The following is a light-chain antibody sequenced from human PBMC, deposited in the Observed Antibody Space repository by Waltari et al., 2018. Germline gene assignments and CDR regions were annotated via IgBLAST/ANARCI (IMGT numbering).Light chain of an antibody. CDR1: SSNIGSNT. V-gene: IGLV1-44*01. Sequence: QSVLTQPPSASGTPGQRVTISCSGSSSNIGSNTVNWYQQPPGTAPKLLIYRNKQRPSGVPDRFSGSKSGTSASLAISGLQSEDEADYYCAAWDDSLNGPVVFGGGTKLTVL. CDR3: AAWDDSLNGPVV. J-gene: IGLJ2*01. CDR2: RNK.